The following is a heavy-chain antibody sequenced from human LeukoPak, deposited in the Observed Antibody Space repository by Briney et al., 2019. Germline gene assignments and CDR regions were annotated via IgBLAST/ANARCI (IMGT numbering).Heavy chain of an antibody. CDR1: GFTFSSYD. J-gene: IGHJ6*02. CDR3: ARERVVAAAGTYYYYYYGMDV. CDR2: IGTAGDT. Sequence: QSGGSLRLSCAASGFTFSSYDMHWVRQATGKGLEWVSAIGTAGDTYYPGSVKGRFTISRENAKNSLYLQMNSLRAGDTAVYYCARERVVAAAGTYYYYYYGMDVWGQGTTVTVSS. D-gene: IGHD6-13*01. V-gene: IGHV3-13*01.